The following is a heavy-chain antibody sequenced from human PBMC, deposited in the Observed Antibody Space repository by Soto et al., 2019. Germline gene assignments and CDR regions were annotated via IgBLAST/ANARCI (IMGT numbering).Heavy chain of an antibody. V-gene: IGHV3-23*01. J-gene: IGHJ4*02. CDR3: AKRGPGGIVVVVSATTGDFDY. CDR1: GFPFSSYV. Sequence: GGSLRLSCAASGFPFSSYVMAWVRQAPGKGLEWVSSTSGSGGRTYYADSVKGRFTISRDNSQNTLYLQMDSLKVEDTAVYYCAKRGPGGIVVVVSATTGDFDYWGQGTLVTVSS. CDR2: TSGSGGRT. D-gene: IGHD2-15*01.